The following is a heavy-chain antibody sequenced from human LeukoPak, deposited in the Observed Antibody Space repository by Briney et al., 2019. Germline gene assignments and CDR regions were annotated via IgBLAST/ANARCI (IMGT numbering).Heavy chain of an antibody. D-gene: IGHD5-18*01. V-gene: IGHV3-21*01. Sequence: GRSLRLSCAASGFTFNSYSMNWVRQAPGKGLEWVSSISSSSSYICYADSVKGRFTISRDNAKNSLYLQMNSLRAEDTAVYYCARGEYSYGHPYFDYWGQGTLVTVSS. J-gene: IGHJ4*02. CDR3: ARGEYSYGHPYFDY. CDR2: ISSSSSYI. CDR1: GFTFNSYS.